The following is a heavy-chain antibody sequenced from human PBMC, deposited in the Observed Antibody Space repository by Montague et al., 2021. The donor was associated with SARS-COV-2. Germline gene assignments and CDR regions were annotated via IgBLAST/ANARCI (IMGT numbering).Heavy chain of an antibody. CDR3: ARSYSSSWQNDF. V-gene: IGHV4-39*01. D-gene: IGHD6-13*01. J-gene: IGHJ4*02. CDR1: GGSISSSSYY. CDR2: IYYSGGT. Sequence: SETLSLTCTVSGGSISSSSYYWGWIRQPPGKGLEWIGSIYYSGGTCYNPSLKSRVTISVDTSKNQFSLKLSSVTAADTAVYYCARSYSSSWQNDFWGQGTLVTVSS.